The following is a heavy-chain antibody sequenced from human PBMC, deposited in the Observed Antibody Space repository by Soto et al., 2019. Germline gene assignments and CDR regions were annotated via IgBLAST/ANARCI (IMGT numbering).Heavy chain of an antibody. V-gene: IGHV1-2*02. D-gene: IGHD5-18*01. Sequence: GASVKVSCKASGYTFIYYYIHWVRLASGHGPEWMGWINPKSGGTSHAQKFQGRVTMTRDTSTSTVYMELSRLTSDDRAVYYCARRDSSGSFDYWGQGTSVTVSS. CDR1: GYTFIYYY. CDR2: INPKSGGT. J-gene: IGHJ4*02. CDR3: ARRDSSGSFDY.